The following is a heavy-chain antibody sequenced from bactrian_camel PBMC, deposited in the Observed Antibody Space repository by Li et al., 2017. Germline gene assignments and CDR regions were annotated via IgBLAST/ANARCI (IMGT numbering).Heavy chain of an antibody. CDR3: AADVGIIATNLDPHDFRY. J-gene: IGHJ6*01. CDR2: IDYDGST. V-gene: IGHV3S53*01. Sequence: HVQLVESGGGSVEAGGSLRLSCEVIGLVDSPRCMGWFRQAPGKEREGVARIDYDGSTRYLDSMKGRFTISKDNAKNTLYLQMSSLKPEDTGIYYCAADVGIIATNLDPHDFRYWGQGTQVTVS. D-gene: IGHD4*01. CDR1: GLVDSPRC.